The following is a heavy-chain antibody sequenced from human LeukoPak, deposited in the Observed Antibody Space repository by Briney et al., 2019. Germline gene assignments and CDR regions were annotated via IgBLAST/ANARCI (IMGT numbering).Heavy chain of an antibody. CDR2: IGAYHGST. CDR3: ASVAAAGHYYYNSMDV. V-gene: IGHV1-18*01. CDR1: GYTFTSYA. D-gene: IGHD6-13*01. Sequence: ASVKVSCKASGYTFTSYAIIWVRQAPGQGLEWMGWIGAYHGSTKYAQKVQDRVTMTVDTSTATAYMELRGLRSDDTAVYYCASVAAAGHYYYNSMDVWGQGTMVTVSS. J-gene: IGHJ6*02.